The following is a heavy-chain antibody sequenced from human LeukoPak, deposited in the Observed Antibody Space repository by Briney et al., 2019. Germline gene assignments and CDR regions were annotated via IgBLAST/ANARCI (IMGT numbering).Heavy chain of an antibody. Sequence: ASVKVSCKTSGYTFTNYPIHWVRQAPGQGLEWMGWINAGNGDTKYSQKFQDRLTTARDTSTSTAYMELRSLRSDDTAVYYCARDLSYGDPPLDYWGQGTLVTVSS. J-gene: IGHJ4*02. CDR1: GYTFTNYP. V-gene: IGHV1-3*01. CDR2: INAGNGDT. D-gene: IGHD4-17*01. CDR3: ARDLSYGDPPLDY.